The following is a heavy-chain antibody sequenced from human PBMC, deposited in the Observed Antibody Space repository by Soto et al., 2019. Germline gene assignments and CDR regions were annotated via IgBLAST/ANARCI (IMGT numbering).Heavy chain of an antibody. D-gene: IGHD4-17*01. CDR2: IDHTGST. CDR3: ARKGLRRNWFDP. Sequence: QEQLQQWGAGLLKPSETLSLTCAVYVGSFSGYYWSWIRQPPEKGLEWIGEIDHTGSTNYNPSLKSRVXLXVXXSKNQFSLNLSSVTAADTAVYYCARKGLRRNWFDPWGQGTRVTVSS. V-gene: IGHV4-34*01. CDR1: VGSFSGYY. J-gene: IGHJ5*02.